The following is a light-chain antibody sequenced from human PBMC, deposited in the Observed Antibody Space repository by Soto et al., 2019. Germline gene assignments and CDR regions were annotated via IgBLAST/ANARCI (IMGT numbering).Light chain of an antibody. CDR1: SGYSNYK. J-gene: IGLJ7*01. Sequence: QLVLTQPSSASASLGASVTLTCTLSSGYSNYKVDWYQQRPGKGPRFVMRVGTGGIVGSKGDGIPDRFSVLGSGLNRYLTIKNIQEEDESDYHCGADHGSGSNFVYVFGGGTQLTVL. V-gene: IGLV9-49*01. CDR2: VGTGGIVG. CDR3: GADHGSGSNFVYV.